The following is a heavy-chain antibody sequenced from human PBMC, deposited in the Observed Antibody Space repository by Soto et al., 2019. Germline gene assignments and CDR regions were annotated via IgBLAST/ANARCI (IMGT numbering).Heavy chain of an antibody. CDR2: INQDGHEK. CDR1: GFTFNDYW. J-gene: IGHJ4*02. D-gene: IGHD3-22*01. V-gene: IGHV3-7*05. Sequence: GGSLRLSCAVSGFTFNDYWMSWLRRPPGKGLEWVANINQDGHEKHYIESVEGRFTVSRDNARNSLFLQMNSLRADDTAIYYCARDGSGYSGVWGQGTLVTVSS. CDR3: ARDGSGYSGV.